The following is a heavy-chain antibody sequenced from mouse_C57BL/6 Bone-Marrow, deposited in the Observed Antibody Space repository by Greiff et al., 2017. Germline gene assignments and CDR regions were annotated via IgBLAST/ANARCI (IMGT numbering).Heavy chain of an antibody. J-gene: IGHJ2*01. CDR2: ISSGGSYT. CDR3: ARRGVVALDY. Sequence: EVMLVESGGDLVKPGGSLKLSCAASGFTFSSYGMSWVRQTPDKRLEWVATISSGGSYTYYPDSVKGRFTISRDNAKNTLYLQMSSLKSEYTAMYYCARRGVVALDYWGQGTTLTVSS. CDR1: GFTFSSYG. V-gene: IGHV5-6*02. D-gene: IGHD1-1*01.